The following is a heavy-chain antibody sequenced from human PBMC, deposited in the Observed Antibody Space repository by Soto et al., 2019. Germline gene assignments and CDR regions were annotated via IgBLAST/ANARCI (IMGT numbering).Heavy chain of an antibody. J-gene: IGHJ4*02. D-gene: IGHD6-6*01. CDR3: ARAPKVSGSSQTRPDF. V-gene: IGHV4-34*01. CDR1: SGSFSGYY. Sequence: SETLSLTCSIYSGSFSGYYWSWIRQPPGKGPEWIGEISQSGNTNYSPSLKSRVSISIDTSKKQFSLNLASVSAADTAVYYCARAPKVSGSSQTRPDFWGQGTLVTVSS. CDR2: ISQSGNT.